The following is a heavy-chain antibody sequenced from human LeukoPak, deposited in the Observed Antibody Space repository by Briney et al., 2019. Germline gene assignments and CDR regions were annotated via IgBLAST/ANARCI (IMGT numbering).Heavy chain of an antibody. CDR1: GYTFTGHF. J-gene: IGHJ4*02. CDR3: AREYSASEH. CDR2: IDPNNGDT. D-gene: IGHD4-11*01. V-gene: IGHV1-2*02. Sequence: ASVKVSCRASGYTFTGHFLHWVRQAPGQGLEWMAWIDPNNGDTHYAQNFQGRITVTRDTSISTVYMELSRLTSDDTAVYYCAREYSASEHWGQGTLVTVSS.